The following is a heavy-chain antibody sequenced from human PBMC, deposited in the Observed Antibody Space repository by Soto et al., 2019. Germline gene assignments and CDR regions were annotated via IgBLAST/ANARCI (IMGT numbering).Heavy chain of an antibody. D-gene: IGHD2-15*01. Sequence: EVQLLESGGGLVQPGGSLRLSCAASGFTFSSYAMSWVRQAPGKGLEWVSAISGSGGSTYYADSVKGRFTISRDNSKNTLYLQMNSLRAEDTVVYYCAKDIVVVVDATLDYWGQGTLVTVSS. CDR3: AKDIVVVVDATLDY. CDR2: ISGSGGST. V-gene: IGHV3-23*01. CDR1: GFTFSSYA. J-gene: IGHJ4*02.